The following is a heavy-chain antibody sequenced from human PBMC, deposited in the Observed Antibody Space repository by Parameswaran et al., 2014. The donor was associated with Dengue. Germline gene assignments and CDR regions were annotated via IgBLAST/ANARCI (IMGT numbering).Heavy chain of an antibody. V-gene: IGHV3-48*03. D-gene: IGHD3-10*01. J-gene: IGHJ6*02. Sequence: VRQMPGKGLEWVSYISSSGSTIYYADSVKGRFTISRDNAKNSLYLQMNSLRAEDTAVYYCARDLDLYGSGSYYLWSNYYYYGMDVWGQGTTVTVSS. CDR2: ISSSGSTI. CDR3: ARDLDLYGSGSYYLWSNYYYYGMDV.